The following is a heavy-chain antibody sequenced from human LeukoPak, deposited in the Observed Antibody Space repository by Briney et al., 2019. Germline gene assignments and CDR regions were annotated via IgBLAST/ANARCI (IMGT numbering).Heavy chain of an antibody. D-gene: IGHD1-26*01. CDR2: IYYSGST. V-gene: IGHV4-39*07. J-gene: IGHJ4*02. CDR1: GGSISSSSYY. Sequence: PSETLSLTCTVSGGSISSSSYYWGWIRHPPGKGLEWIGSIYYSGSTYYNPSLKSRVTISVDTSKIQFSLKLSSVTAADTAVYYCARLALQEVGATQTYYLDYWGQGTLVTVSS. CDR3: ARLALQEVGATQTYYLDY.